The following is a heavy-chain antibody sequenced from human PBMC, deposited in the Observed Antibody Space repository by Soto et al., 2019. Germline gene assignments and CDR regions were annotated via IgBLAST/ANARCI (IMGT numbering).Heavy chain of an antibody. CDR1: GGTFSSYA. CDR3: ARRRALRGIQYYYYYGMDV. J-gene: IGHJ6*02. V-gene: IGHV1-69*13. CDR2: IIPIFGTA. D-gene: IGHD3-3*02. Sequence: ASVKVSCKASGGTFSSYAISWVRQAPGQGLEWMGGIIPIFGTANYAQKFQGRVTITADESTSTAYMELSSLRSEDTAVYYCARRRALRGIQYYYYYGMDVWGQGTTVTVSS.